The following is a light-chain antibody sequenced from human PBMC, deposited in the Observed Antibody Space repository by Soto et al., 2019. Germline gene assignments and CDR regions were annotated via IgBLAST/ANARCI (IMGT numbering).Light chain of an antibody. CDR2: DAS. Sequence: NVLTQSPGTLSLSPGERATLSCRASQSISRTYLAWYQQKPGQAPRLLIYDASNRATGIPARFSGSGSGTDFTLTISSLEPEDFAVYYCQQRSNWLWTFGQGTKVDIK. CDR1: QSISRTY. J-gene: IGKJ1*01. V-gene: IGKV3-11*01. CDR3: QQRSNWLWT.